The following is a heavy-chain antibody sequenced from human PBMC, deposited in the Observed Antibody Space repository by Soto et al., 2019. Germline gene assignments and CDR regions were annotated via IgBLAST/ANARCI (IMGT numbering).Heavy chain of an antibody. V-gene: IGHV3-30*01. D-gene: IGHD6-13*01. CDR2: ISYDGTNK. Sequence: QVQLVESGGGVVQPGRSLRLSCAASGFTFRSYAMDWVRQAPGKGLEWVAVISYDGTNKYYADSVKGRFTISRDNSKNTLSLQMNSLRPGDTAVYYCARGDSNSWSDFWGQGTLVTVSS. CDR1: GFTFRSYA. J-gene: IGHJ4*02. CDR3: ARGDSNSWSDF.